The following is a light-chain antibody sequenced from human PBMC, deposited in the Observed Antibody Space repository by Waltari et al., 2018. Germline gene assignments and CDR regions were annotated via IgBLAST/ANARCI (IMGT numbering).Light chain of an antibody. CDR1: QTMSNY. V-gene: IGKV1-39*01. J-gene: IGKJ2*01. CDR3: QQSYITPYP. Sequence: DIQMTQSPSSLSASVGDRVTITCRASQTMSNYLNWYQHKTGKAPRLLIYDASSLESGVPSRFIGSGSGTEFTLTISSLEPEDFATYYCQQSYITPYPFGQGTNLEIK. CDR2: DAS.